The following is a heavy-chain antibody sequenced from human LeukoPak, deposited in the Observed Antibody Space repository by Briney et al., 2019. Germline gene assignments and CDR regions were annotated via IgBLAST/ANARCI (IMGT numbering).Heavy chain of an antibody. J-gene: IGHJ4*02. V-gene: IGHV4-39*07. CDR2: INHSGST. D-gene: IGHD3-16*01. CDR1: GGSISSSSYY. Sequence: SETLSLTCTVSGGSISSSSYYWGWIRQPPGKGLEWIGEINHSGSTNYNPSLKSRVTISVDKSKNQFSLNLNSVTAADTAVYYCARPYSDWGQGTLVTVSS. CDR3: ARPYSD.